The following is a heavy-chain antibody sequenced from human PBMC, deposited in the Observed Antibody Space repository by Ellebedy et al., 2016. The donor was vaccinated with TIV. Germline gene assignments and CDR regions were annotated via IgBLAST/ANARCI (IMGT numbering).Heavy chain of an antibody. V-gene: IGHV4-61*01. CDR2: IYDSGTT. CDR1: GGSVSSGSYY. D-gene: IGHD3-22*01. J-gene: IGHJ4*02. CDR3: VRIGPVGNTYNFDY. Sequence: MPSETLSLTCIVSGGSVSSGSYYWSWIRQPPGKGLEWIGYIYDSGTTNYNPPLKSRVTISKDPSKNQFSLKLTSVTAADAAVYYCVRIGPVGNTYNFDYWGQGILVTVSS.